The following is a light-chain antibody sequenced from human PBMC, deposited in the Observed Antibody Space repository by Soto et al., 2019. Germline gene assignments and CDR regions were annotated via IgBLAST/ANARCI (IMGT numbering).Light chain of an antibody. CDR1: QSMSINY. V-gene: IGKV3-20*01. CDR2: GAT. CDR3: QQYNNSPLT. Sequence: EIVLTQSPGTLSLSPGEKATLSCRASQSMSINYLAWYHKKPGRAPRLLVYGATNSATGIPARFSGSGSGTDFTLTISGLEPEDFAVYYCQQYNNSPLTFGQGTRLEIK. J-gene: IGKJ5*01.